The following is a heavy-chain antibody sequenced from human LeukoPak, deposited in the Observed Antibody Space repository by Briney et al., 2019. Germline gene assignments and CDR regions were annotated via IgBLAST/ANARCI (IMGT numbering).Heavy chain of an antibody. Sequence: SETLSLTCTVSGYSISSGYYWGWIRQPPGKGLEWIGSIYHSGSTYYNPSLKSRVTISVDTSKNQFSLKLSPVTAADTAVYYCAREDGGTKTYYDFWSGYQYYFDYWGQGTLVTVSS. CDR2: IYHSGST. CDR3: AREDGGTKTYYDFWSGYQYYFDY. J-gene: IGHJ4*02. V-gene: IGHV4-38-2*02. D-gene: IGHD3-3*01. CDR1: GYSISSGYY.